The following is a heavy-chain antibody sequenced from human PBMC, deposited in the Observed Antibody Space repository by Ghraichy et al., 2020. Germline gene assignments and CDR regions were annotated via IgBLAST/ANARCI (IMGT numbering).Heavy chain of an antibody. CDR1: GFTFSRYG. V-gene: IGHV3-30*18. J-gene: IGHJ6*02. Sequence: GGFLRLSCAASGFTFSRYGMHWVRQAPGNGLEWVAVASYDGSNKYYADSVKGRFTISRDNSKNTMYLQMNSLRAEDTAVYYCAKERDTSGYYSFRGDYYGMDVWGQGTTVTVSS. D-gene: IGHD3-22*01. CDR3: AKERDTSGYYSFRGDYYGMDV. CDR2: ASYDGSNK.